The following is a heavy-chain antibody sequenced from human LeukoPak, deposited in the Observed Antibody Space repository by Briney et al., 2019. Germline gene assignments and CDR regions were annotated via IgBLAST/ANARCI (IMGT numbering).Heavy chain of an antibody. CDR2: ISAYNGNT. J-gene: IGHJ4*02. CDR1: GYTFTSYG. CDR3: ARDGDPKYYYDSSGYYYY. V-gene: IGHV1-18*01. Sequence: GASVKVSCKASGYTFTSYGISWVRQAPGQGLEWMGWISAYNGNTNYAQKLQGRVTMTTDTSTSTAYMELRSLRSDDTAVYYCARDGDPKYYYDSSGYYYYWGQGTLVTVSS. D-gene: IGHD3-22*01.